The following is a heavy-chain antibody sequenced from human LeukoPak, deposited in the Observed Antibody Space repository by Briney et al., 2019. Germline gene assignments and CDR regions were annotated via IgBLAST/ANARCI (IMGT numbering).Heavy chain of an antibody. D-gene: IGHD1-20*01. Sequence: GGSLRLSCAASGFTFSSYSMNWVRQAPGKGLEWVSSISSSSSYIYYADSVKGRFTISRDNAKNSLYLQMNSLRAEDSAVYYCARDERLTGTPDAFDIWGQETMVRVS. J-gene: IGHJ3*02. CDR3: ARDERLTGTPDAFDI. CDR2: ISSSSSYI. CDR1: GFTFSSYS. V-gene: IGHV3-21*01.